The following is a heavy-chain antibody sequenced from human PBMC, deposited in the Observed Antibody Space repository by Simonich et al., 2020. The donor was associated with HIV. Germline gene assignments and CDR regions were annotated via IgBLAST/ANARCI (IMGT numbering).Heavy chain of an antibody. D-gene: IGHD4-17*01. CDR1: GGSFSGYY. V-gene: IGHV4-34*01. Sequence: QVQLQQWGAGLLKPSETLSLTCAVYGGSFSGYYWSWIRQPPGKGREWIGEINHSGSTNYNPPLKSRVTISVDTSKNQFSLKLSSVTAADTAVYYCARRHPTTVTTPYFDYWGQGTLVTVSS. CDR3: ARRHPTTVTTPYFDY. CDR2: INHSGST. J-gene: IGHJ4*02.